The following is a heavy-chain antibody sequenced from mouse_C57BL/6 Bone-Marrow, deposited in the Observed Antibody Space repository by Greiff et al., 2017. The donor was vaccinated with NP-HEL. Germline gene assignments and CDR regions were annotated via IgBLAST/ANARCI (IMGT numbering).Heavy chain of an antibody. CDR2: INPGSGCT. J-gene: IGHJ3*01. D-gene: IGHD4-1*01. CDR3: ARPLGPAWFAY. CDR1: GYAFTNYL. Sequence: VQLQQSGAELVRPGTSVKVSCKASGYAFTNYLIAWVKQRPGQCLEWIGVINPGSGCTNYNEKFKGKATLTADKSSSTAYMQLSSLTSEDSAVYFCARPLGPAWFAYWGQGTLVTVSA. V-gene: IGHV1-54*01.